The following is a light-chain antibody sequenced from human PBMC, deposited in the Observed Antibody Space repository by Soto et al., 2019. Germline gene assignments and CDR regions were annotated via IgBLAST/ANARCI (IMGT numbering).Light chain of an antibody. CDR1: QNINNY. Sequence: IRMTQSPSSFSASTVDRVTITCQASQNINNYLNWYQQKPGRAPKLLIYDASNLEAGVPSSFRGSGSGTDFTFTISRLQPEDIATYYCQQYENLPTFGQGTRLEIK. J-gene: IGKJ5*01. V-gene: IGKV1-33*01. CDR2: DAS. CDR3: QQYENLPT.